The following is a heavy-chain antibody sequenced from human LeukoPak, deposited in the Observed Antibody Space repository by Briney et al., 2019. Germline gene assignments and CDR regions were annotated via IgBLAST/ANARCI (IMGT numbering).Heavy chain of an antibody. CDR3: ARGAYGGNSYWYFDL. Sequence: SETLSLTCSVSGGSISSGSYYWSWIRQPPGKGLEWTGYIRHSGSTNYNPSLKSRVTISLDTSKNQFSLKLSSVTAADTAVYYCARGAYGGNSYWYFDLWGRGTLVTVSS. CDR1: GGSISSGSYY. CDR2: IRHSGST. D-gene: IGHD4-23*01. V-gene: IGHV4-61*01. J-gene: IGHJ2*01.